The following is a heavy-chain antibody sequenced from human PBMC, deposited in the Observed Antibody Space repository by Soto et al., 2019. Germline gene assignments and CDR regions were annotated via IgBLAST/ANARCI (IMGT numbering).Heavy chain of an antibody. Sequence: QVQLVQSGAEVKKPGSSVKVSCKASGGTFSSYAISWVRQAPGQGLEWMGGIIPIFGTPNYAQKFQGRVTITADESTSTAYMELSSLRSEDTAVYYCARGNKDIVLMVYATTPYYYGMDVWGQGTTVTVSS. CDR3: ARGNKDIVLMVYATTPYYYGMDV. CDR2: IIPIFGTP. J-gene: IGHJ6*02. CDR1: GGTFSSYA. D-gene: IGHD2-8*01. V-gene: IGHV1-69*01.